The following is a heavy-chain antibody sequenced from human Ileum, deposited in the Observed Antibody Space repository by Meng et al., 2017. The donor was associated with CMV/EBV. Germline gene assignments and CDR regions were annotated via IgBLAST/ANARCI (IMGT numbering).Heavy chain of an antibody. V-gene: IGHV3-7*01. CDR1: GFTFSVYW. CDR3: ARVTIFGVGVYGMDV. J-gene: IGHJ6*02. D-gene: IGHD3-3*01. CDR2: IKKDGSEK. Sequence: GESLKISCAASGFTFSVYWMHWVRQAPGKGLEWVANIKKDGSEKNYVDSVKGRFTISRDNAKNSLYLQVNSLRAEDTAVYFCARVTIFGVGVYGMDVWGQGTTVTVSS.